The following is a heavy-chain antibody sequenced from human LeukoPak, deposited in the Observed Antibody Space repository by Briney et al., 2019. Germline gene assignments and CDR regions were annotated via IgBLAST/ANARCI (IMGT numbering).Heavy chain of an antibody. Sequence: GGSLRLSCAASGFTVSSNYMSWVRQAPGKGLEWVSVIYSGGSTYYADSVKGRFTISRDNSKNTLYLQMNSLRAEDTAVYYCAKGLPDDYGDYDPLFDPWGQGTLVTVSS. D-gene: IGHD4-17*01. J-gene: IGHJ5*02. V-gene: IGHV3-53*01. CDR2: IYSGGST. CDR1: GFTVSSNY. CDR3: AKGLPDDYGDYDPLFDP.